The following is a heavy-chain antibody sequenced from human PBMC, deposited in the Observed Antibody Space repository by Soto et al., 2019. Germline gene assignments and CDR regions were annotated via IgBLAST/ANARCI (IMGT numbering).Heavy chain of an antibody. Sequence: EVQLLESGGGLVQPGGSLRLSCAASAFTFSAYAVTWVRQAPGMGLEWVSTISGRGSDTWDADSVKGRFTISRDNSKNTVYLQMSSLSVEDTAFYYCAKGEPCSLNCARGGHLSYWGLGTLVTVSS. CDR1: AFTFSAYA. J-gene: IGHJ4*02. CDR3: AKGEPCSLNCARGGHLSY. D-gene: IGHD1-1*01. CDR2: ISGRGSDT. V-gene: IGHV3-23*01.